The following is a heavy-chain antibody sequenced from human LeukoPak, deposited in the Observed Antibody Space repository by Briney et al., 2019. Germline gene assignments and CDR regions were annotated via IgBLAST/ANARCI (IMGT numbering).Heavy chain of an antibody. CDR3: ARDQPRKDFWSGYYSYYYYGMDV. Sequence: ASVKVSCKASGYTFTSYDISWVRQAPGQGLEWMGWISAYNGNTNYAQKLQGRVTMTTDTSTSTAYMELRSLRSDDTAVYYCARDQPRKDFWSGYYSYYYYGMDVWGQGTTVTVSS. D-gene: IGHD3-3*01. V-gene: IGHV1-18*01. CDR1: GYTFTSYD. J-gene: IGHJ6*02. CDR2: ISAYNGNT.